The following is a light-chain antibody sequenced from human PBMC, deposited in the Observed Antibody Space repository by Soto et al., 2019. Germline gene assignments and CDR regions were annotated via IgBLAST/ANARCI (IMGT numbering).Light chain of an antibody. CDR1: QSINSW. Sequence: DLPMTQSPSTLSASIGDRVTITCRASQSINSWLAWYQQKPGKAPKLLIYKASTLESGVPSRFSGSGSGTEFTLTISCLQPDDFATYYCQQYNSYWTFGQGTKVDI. J-gene: IGKJ1*01. CDR3: QQYNSYWT. CDR2: KAS. V-gene: IGKV1-5*03.